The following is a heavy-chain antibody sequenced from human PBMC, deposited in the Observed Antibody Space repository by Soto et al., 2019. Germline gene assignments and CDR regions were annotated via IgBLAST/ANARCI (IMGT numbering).Heavy chain of an antibody. V-gene: IGHV6-1*01. Sequence: SQTLSLTCAISGDSVSSNSAAWNWIRQSPSRGLEWLGRTYYRSKWYNDYAVSVKSRITINPDTSKNQFSLQLNSVTPEDTAVYYCARFKITRRAAAGTQHPYYFHYWDQGTLVTVST. D-gene: IGHD6-13*01. CDR3: ARFKITRRAAAGTQHPYYFHY. J-gene: IGHJ4*02. CDR1: GDSVSSNSAA. CDR2: TYYRSKWYN.